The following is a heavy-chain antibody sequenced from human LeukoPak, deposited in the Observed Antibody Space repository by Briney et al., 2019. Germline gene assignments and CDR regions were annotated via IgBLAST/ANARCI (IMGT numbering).Heavy chain of an antibody. CDR2: ISGSGGST. CDR1: GFTFSSYA. D-gene: IGHD2-2*01. Sequence: GGSLRLSCAASGFTFSSYAMSWVRQAPGKGLEWVSAISGSGGSTYYADSVKGRFTISRDNSKNTLYLQMNSLRAEDTAVYYCANRGKYCSSTSCLGSAQVDYWGQGTLVTVSS. CDR3: ANRGKYCSSTSCLGSAQVDY. J-gene: IGHJ4*02. V-gene: IGHV3-23*01.